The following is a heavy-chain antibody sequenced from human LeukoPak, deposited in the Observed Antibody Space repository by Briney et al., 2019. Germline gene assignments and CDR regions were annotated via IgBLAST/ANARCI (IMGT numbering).Heavy chain of an antibody. V-gene: IGHV4-59*01. CDR1: GGSISIYY. Sequence: PSETLSLTCTVSGGSISIYYWSWIRQPPGKGLEWIGYIYYSGSTNYNPSLKSRVTISVGTSKNQFSLKLSSVTAADTAEYYCARGFGGYNPWGQGTLVTVSS. D-gene: IGHD5-24*01. J-gene: IGHJ5*02. CDR3: ARGFGGYNP. CDR2: IYYSGST.